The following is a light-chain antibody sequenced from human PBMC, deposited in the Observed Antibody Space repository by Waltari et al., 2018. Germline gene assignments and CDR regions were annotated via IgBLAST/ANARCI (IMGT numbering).Light chain of an antibody. CDR2: WAY. CDR1: QTILDTYDKNY. Sequence: DIVMTQSPDSLAVSLGERVTINCRSSQTILDTYDKNYLAWHQQKPGQSPRLLIYWAYTREFGVPDRFSGSGSGTDFTLTISGLQAEDVAVYYCQQYFNTPITFGGGTKVEIK. CDR3: QQYFNTPIT. J-gene: IGKJ4*01. V-gene: IGKV4-1*01.